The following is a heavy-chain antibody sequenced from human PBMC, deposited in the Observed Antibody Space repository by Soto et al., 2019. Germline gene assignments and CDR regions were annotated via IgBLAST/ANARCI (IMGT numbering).Heavy chain of an antibody. Sequence: PGGSLRLSCAASGFTFSSYAMHWVRQAPGKGLEWVAVISYDGSNKYYADSVKGRFTISRDNSKNTLYLQMNSLRAEDTAVYYCARDRYYDFWSGYYTRSYYYGMDVWGQGTTVTVSS. D-gene: IGHD3-3*01. CDR2: ISYDGSNK. J-gene: IGHJ6*02. CDR1: GFTFSSYA. CDR3: ARDRYYDFWSGYYTRSYYYGMDV. V-gene: IGHV3-30-3*01.